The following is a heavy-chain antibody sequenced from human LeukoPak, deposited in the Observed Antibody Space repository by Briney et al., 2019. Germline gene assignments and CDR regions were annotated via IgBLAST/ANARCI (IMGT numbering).Heavy chain of an antibody. CDR2: ISSSSSYI. J-gene: IGHJ5*02. CDR3: ARDRGGSYVSWFDP. CDR1: GFTFSSYS. Sequence: PGGSLRLSCAASGFTFSSYSMNWVRQAPGKELEWVSSISSSSSYIYYADSVKGRFTISRDNAKNSLYLQMNSLRAEDTAVYYCARDRGGSYVSWFDPWGQGTLVTVSS. D-gene: IGHD3-16*01. V-gene: IGHV3-21*01.